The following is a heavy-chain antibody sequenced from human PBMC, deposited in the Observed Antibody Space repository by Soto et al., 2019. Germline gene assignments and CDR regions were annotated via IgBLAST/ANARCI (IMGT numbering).Heavy chain of an antibody. V-gene: IGHV6-1*01. CDR3: ARDSFFWSMAARPAGMDV. CDR2: TYYRSKWYN. J-gene: IGHJ6*02. D-gene: IGHD6-6*01. Sequence: SQTLSLTCAISGDSVSSNSAAWNWIRQSPSRGLEWLGRTYYRSKWYNDYAVSVKSRITINPDTSKNQFSLQLNSVTPEDTAVYYCARDSFFWSMAARPAGMDVWGQGTTVTVSS. CDR1: GDSVSSNSAA.